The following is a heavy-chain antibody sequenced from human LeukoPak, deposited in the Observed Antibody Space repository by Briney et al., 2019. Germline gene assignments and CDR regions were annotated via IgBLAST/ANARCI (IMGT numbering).Heavy chain of an antibody. CDR2: ISSSSSYI. CDR3: ARSEVGANDY. Sequence: GGSLRLSCAASGFTFSSYSMNWVRQAPGEGLEWVSSISSSSSYIYYADSVKGRFTISRDNAKNSLYLQMNSLRAEDTAVYYCARSEVGANDYWGQGTLVTVSS. D-gene: IGHD1-26*01. CDR1: GFTFSSYS. J-gene: IGHJ4*02. V-gene: IGHV3-21*01.